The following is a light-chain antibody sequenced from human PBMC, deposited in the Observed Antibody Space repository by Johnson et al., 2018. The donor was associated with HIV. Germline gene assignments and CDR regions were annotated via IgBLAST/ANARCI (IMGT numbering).Light chain of an antibody. CDR1: SSDMGNYA. Sequence: QSVLTQPPSVSAAPGQKVTISCSGSSSDMGNYAVSWYQQLPGTAPKLLIYENNKRPSGIPDRFSGSKSGTSATLGITGLQNGDEADYYCGTWGSSLSAGGGFGTGTKVTVL. CDR2: ENN. V-gene: IGLV1-51*02. J-gene: IGLJ1*01. CDR3: GTWGSSLSAGGG.